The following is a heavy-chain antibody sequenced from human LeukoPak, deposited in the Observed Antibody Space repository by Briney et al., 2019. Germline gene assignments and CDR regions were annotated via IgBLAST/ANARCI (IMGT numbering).Heavy chain of an antibody. Sequence: SETLSLTCTVSGGSISSYYWSWRRQPAGEGQGWVGRIYNSGSTNYNPTLQSRGTMAVHTSKNQFSLKLSPVTAAHTAVYYCARSTVTTLDYWGQGTLVTVSS. CDR1: GGSISSYY. CDR3: ARSTVTTLDY. CDR2: IYNSGST. D-gene: IGHD4-17*01. V-gene: IGHV4-4*07. J-gene: IGHJ4*02.